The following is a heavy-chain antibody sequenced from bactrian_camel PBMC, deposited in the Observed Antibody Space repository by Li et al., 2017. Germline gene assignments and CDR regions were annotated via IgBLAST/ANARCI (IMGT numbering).Heavy chain of an antibody. CDR2: ISSGGGTT. D-gene: IGHD4*01. J-gene: IGHJ4*01. V-gene: IGHV3S40*01. CDR1: HYTVVS. Sequence: GGSVQAGGSLTLSCVSSHYTVVSMGWFRQAPGKGLDWVSTISSGGGTTSYADSMKGRFTISRDNARNTMYLQMNSLKTEDTALYYCAKDLFTDYARWGQGTQVTVS. CDR3: AKDLFTDYAR.